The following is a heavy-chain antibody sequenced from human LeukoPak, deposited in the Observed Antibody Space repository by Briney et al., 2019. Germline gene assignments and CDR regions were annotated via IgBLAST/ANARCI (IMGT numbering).Heavy chain of an antibody. CDR2: ISWDGGST. CDR3: AKDGYCSGGSCYENSDYYYYYMDV. D-gene: IGHD2-15*01. J-gene: IGHJ6*03. V-gene: IGHV3-43*01. Sequence: GGSLRLSCAASGFTFDDYTMHWVRQAPGKGLEWVSLISWDGGSTYYADSVKGRFTISRDNSKNSLYLQMNSLRTEDTALYYCAKDGYCSGGSCYENSDYYYYYMDVWGKGTTVTISS. CDR1: GFTFDDYT.